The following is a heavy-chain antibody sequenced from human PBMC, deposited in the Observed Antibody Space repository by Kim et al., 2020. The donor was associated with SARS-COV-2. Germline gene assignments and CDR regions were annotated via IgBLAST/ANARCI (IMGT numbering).Heavy chain of an antibody. V-gene: IGHV3-53*01. CDR1: GFTVSDHY. Sequence: GGSLRLSCAAAGFTVSDHYLSWVRQAPGKGLEWISMIHTDGTTYYADSVMGRFTISRDTSKNTLYLQMNNLRAEDTAVYYCRRGHWGDSPSWGQGTRIPISS. CDR2: IHTDGTT. D-gene: IGHD2-21*02. J-gene: IGHJ4*02. CDR3: RRGHWGDSPS.